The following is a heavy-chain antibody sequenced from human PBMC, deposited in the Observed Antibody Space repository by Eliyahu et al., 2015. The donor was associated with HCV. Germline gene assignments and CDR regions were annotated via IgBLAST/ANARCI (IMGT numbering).Heavy chain of an antibody. J-gene: IGHJ4*02. Sequence: QVQLVQSGAEVKKPGASVKVSCKASGYTFTSYGISWWRQAPGQGLXWMGWISAYNGNTNYAQKLQGRVTMTTDTSTSTAYMELRSLRSDDTAVYYCARDLPRVEAHRYCSSTSCSDYWGQGTLVTVSS. D-gene: IGHD2-2*01. CDR2: ISAYNGNT. CDR1: GYTFTSYG. CDR3: ARDLPRVEAHRYCSSTSCSDY. V-gene: IGHV1-18*01.